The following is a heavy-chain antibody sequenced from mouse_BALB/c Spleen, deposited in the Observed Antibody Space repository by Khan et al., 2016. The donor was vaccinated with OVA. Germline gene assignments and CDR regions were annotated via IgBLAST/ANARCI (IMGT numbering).Heavy chain of an antibody. D-gene: IGHD2-1*01. Sequence: QVQLQQSGAELVRPGVSVKISCKGSGYTFTDYAMHWVKQSHAKSLEWIGVISTYYGDADYNQKFKGKATITVDTSSSTAYMELARLTSEESAIYYCARGGGNSRFAYWGQGTLVTVSA. CDR2: ISTYYGDA. J-gene: IGHJ3*01. CDR3: ARGGGNSRFAY. CDR1: GYTFTDYA. V-gene: IGHV1S137*01.